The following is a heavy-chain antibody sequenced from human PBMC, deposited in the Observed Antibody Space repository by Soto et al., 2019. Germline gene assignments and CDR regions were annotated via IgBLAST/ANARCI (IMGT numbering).Heavy chain of an antibody. V-gene: IGHV3-23*01. Sequence: EVQLLESGGGLAQPGGSLRLSCAASGFTFSSYAMSWVRQGPGKGLEWVSAISGSGASTFYTDSVKGRFTVSRDNSTNTLYLQMNSLRAEDTAVYYCAKATIRFLDTYGMDVWGQGTTVAVSS. CDR3: AKATIRFLDTYGMDV. D-gene: IGHD3-3*01. CDR2: ISGSGAST. CDR1: GFTFSSYA. J-gene: IGHJ6*02.